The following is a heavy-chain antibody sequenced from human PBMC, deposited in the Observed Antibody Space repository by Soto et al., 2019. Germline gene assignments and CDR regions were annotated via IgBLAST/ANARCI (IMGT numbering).Heavy chain of an antibody. D-gene: IGHD5-12*01. CDR1: GGTFSSYA. CDR2: IIPIFGTA. CDR3: ARAGGLVPDGFSGYSTGIDV. J-gene: IGHJ6*02. Sequence: ASVKVSCKASGGTFSSYAISWVRQAPGQGLEWMGGIIPIFGTANYAQKFQGRVTITADESTSTAYMELSSLRSEDTAVYYCARAGGLVPDGFSGYSTGIDVWGQGTTVIGSS. V-gene: IGHV1-69*13.